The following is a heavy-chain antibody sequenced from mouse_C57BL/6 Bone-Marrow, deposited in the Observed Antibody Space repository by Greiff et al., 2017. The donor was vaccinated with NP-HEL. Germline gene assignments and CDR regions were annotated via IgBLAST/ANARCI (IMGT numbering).Heavy chain of an antibody. D-gene: IGHD2-5*01. J-gene: IGHJ1*03. CDR1: GFSFNTYA. Sequence: EADGGLVQPKGSLKLSCAASGFSFNTYAMNWVRQAPGKGLEWVARIRSKSNNYATYYADSVKDRFTISRDDSESMLYLQMNNLKTEDTAMYYCVRHDYSNYVGYFDVWGTGTTVTVSS. V-gene: IGHV10-1*01. CDR3: VRHDYSNYVGYFDV. CDR2: IRSKSNNYAT.